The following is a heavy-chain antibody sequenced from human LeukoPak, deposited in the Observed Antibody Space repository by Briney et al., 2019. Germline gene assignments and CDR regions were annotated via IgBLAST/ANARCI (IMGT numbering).Heavy chain of an antibody. V-gene: IGHV3-23*01. CDR2: ISGSGGST. D-gene: IGHD3-10*01. J-gene: IGHJ4*02. CDR3: ATETLWFEEPYYFDY. CDR1: GFTFSSYA. Sequence: GGSLRLSCAASGFTFSSYAMSWVRQAPGKGLEWVSAISGSGGSTYYADSVKGRFTISRDNSKNTLYLQMNSLRAEDTAVYYCATETLWFEEPYYFDYWGQGTLVTVSS.